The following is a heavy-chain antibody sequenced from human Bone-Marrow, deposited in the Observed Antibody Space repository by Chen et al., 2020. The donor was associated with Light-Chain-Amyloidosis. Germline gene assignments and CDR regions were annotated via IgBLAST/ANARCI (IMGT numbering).Heavy chain of an antibody. CDR3: EREGDGRGLDY. V-gene: IGHV3-30*03. CDR2: ISYDGSRA. D-gene: IGHD1-26*01. CDR1: AFAFRRYA. Sequence: AESGGRGVEPGGSRRLSCAASAFAFRRYAMYWVRQAPGRGLEWLAFISYDGSRASYAGSLKGRVTIARDQSKRKLYLQMNSLGAEDTALYYCEREGDGRGLDYWGQGTLVSVST. J-gene: IGHJ4*02.